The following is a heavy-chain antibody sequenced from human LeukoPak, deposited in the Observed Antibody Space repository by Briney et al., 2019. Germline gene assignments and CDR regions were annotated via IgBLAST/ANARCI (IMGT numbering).Heavy chain of an antibody. CDR3: AKPRGGYYFDY. V-gene: IGHV3-23*01. CDR2: ISGSGRST. Sequence: GGSLRLSCAASGFTFSRYAMSWVRQAPGKGLEWVSGISGSGRSTYYADSVKGRFTISRDNSKNTVYLQMNSLRPEDTAVYYCAKPRGGYYFDYWGQGTLVTVSS. D-gene: IGHD3-3*01. J-gene: IGHJ4*02. CDR1: GFTFSRYA.